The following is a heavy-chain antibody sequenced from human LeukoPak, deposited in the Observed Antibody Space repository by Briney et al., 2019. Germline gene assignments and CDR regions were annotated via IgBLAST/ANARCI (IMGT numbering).Heavy chain of an antibody. CDR2: IYYSGST. J-gene: IGHJ4*02. CDR3: ARDAYYDSSGLFVD. D-gene: IGHD3-22*01. V-gene: IGHV4-39*07. Sequence: PSETLSLTCTVSGDSISSGGYFWVWIRQPPGKGLEWIGSIYYSGSTYYNSSLRSRLTISVDRSKNQFSLRLSSVTAADTAMYYCARDAYYDSSGLFVDWGQGTLVTVSS. CDR1: GDSISSGGYF.